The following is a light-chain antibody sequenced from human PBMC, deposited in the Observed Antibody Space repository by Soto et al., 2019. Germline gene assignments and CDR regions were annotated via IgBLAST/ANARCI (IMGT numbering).Light chain of an antibody. CDR1: QTISSW. CDR2: DAS. V-gene: IGKV1-33*01. CDR3: QQYDNLPFT. J-gene: IGKJ5*01. Sequence: DIQMTQSSSTLSGSVGDRVTITCRASQTISSWLAWYQQKPGKAPKLLIYDASNLETGVPSRFSGSGSGTDFTFTISSLQPEDIATYYCQQYDNLPFTFGQGTRLEIK.